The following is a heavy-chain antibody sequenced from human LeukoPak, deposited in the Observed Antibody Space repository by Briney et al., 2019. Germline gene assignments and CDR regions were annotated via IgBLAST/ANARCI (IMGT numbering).Heavy chain of an antibody. CDR1: GYTFTGYY. J-gene: IGHJ4*02. CDR3: ASGSYSVSPFDY. V-gene: IGHV1-2*06. D-gene: IGHD1-26*01. Sequence: ASVKVSCKASGYTFTGYYMHWVRQAPGQGLEWMGRINPNSGGTNYAQKFQGRVTMTRDTSTSTVYMELSSLRSEDTAVYYCASGSYSVSPFDYWGQGTLVTVSS. CDR2: INPNSGGT.